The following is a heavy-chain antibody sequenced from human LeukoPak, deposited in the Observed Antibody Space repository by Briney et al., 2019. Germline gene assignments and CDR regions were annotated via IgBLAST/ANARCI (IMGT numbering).Heavy chain of an antibody. CDR1: VNSFTGYW. J-gene: IGHJ3*01. V-gene: IGHV5-51*01. Sequence: GESLKISCKGSVNSFTGYWIGWVRQTPEKGLEWMGIIYPGDADTRYSPSFQGQVTISADKSTSTAYLQWSSLKASDSAMYYCARRLRGTGFDFWGQGTMVTVSS. CDR3: ARRLRGTGFDF. D-gene: IGHD4-17*01. CDR2: IYPGDADT.